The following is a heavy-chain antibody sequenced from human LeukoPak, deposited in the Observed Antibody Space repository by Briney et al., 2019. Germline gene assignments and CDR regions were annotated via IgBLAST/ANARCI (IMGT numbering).Heavy chain of an antibody. CDR1: GGSFSGYY. Sequence: PSETLSLTCAVYGGSFSGYYWSWIRQPPGKGLEWIGEINHSGSTNYNPSLESRVTISVDTSKNQFSLKLSSVTAADTAVYYCARGRYGSDDAFDIWGQGTMVTVSS. CDR3: ARGRYGSDDAFDI. D-gene: IGHD3-10*01. V-gene: IGHV4-34*01. CDR2: INHSGST. J-gene: IGHJ3*02.